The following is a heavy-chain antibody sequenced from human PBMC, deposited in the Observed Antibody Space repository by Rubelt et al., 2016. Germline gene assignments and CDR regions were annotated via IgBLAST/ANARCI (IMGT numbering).Heavy chain of an antibody. V-gene: IGHV3-48*04. Sequence: EVQLVESGGGLVQPGGSLRLSCAASGFTFSSYSMNWVRQAPGKGLEWVSYISSSSSTIYYADSVKGRLTIVRDNGKNALYLQMNSLRAEDTAVYYWARDLLAFIAAAVDPRGQGTLVTVSS. D-gene: IGHD6-25*01. J-gene: IGHJ5*02. CDR3: ARDLLAFIAAAVDP. CDR2: ISSSSSTI. CDR1: GFTFSSYS.